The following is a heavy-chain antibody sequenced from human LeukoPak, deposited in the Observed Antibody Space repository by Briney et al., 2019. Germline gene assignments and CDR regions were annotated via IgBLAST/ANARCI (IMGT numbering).Heavy chain of an antibody. V-gene: IGHV1-18*01. CDR1: GYTFTSYG. CDR3: ARVGDDSRYSSSSDY. D-gene: IGHD6-6*01. J-gene: IGHJ4*02. Sequence: SVKVSCKASGYTFTSYGISWVRQAPGQGLEWMGWISAYNGNTNYAQKLQGRVTMTTDTSTSAAYMELRSLRSDDTAVYYCARVGDDSRYSSSSDYWGQGTLVTVSS. CDR2: ISAYNGNT.